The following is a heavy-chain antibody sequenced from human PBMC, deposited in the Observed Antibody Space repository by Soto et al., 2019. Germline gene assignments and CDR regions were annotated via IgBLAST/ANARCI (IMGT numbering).Heavy chain of an antibody. Sequence: LRLSCTTSGCTFNTYGMHWVRQAPGKGLEWVAIIWYDGSNKYYADSVKGRFTISRDNSKNTLYLQMNSLRAEDTALYYCARADCTGAYCYSWPFNYGVDVWGQGTTVTVSS. J-gene: IGHJ6*02. CDR3: ARADCTGAYCYSWPFNYGVDV. V-gene: IGHV3-33*08. D-gene: IGHD2-15*01. CDR2: IWYDGSNK. CDR1: GCTFNTYG.